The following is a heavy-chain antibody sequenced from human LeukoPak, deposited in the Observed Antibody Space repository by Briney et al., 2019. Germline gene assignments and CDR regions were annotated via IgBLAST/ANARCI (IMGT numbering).Heavy chain of an antibody. CDR3: ARDQFSPVVPAANWFDP. D-gene: IGHD2-2*01. V-gene: IGHV4-61*02. Sequence: SETLSLTCTVSGGSISSGSYYWSWIRQPAGKGLEWIGRIYTSGSTNYNPSLKSRVTISVDTSKNQFSLKLSSVTAADTAVYYCARDQFSPVVPAANWFDPWGQGTLVTVSS. CDR2: IYTSGST. CDR1: GGSISSGSYY. J-gene: IGHJ5*02.